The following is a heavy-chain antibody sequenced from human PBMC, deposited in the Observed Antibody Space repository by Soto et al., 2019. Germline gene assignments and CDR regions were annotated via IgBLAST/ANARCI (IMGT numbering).Heavy chain of an antibody. CDR1: GGSISSSSYY. J-gene: IGHJ4*02. CDR2: IYYSGST. Sequence: SETLSLTCTVSGGSISSSSYYWGWIRQPPGKGLEWIRSIYYSGSTYYNPSLKSRVTISVDTSKNQFSLKLSSVTAADTAVYYCARHTPAISISDHWGQGTLVTVSS. V-gene: IGHV4-39*01. D-gene: IGHD2-15*01. CDR3: ARHTPAISISDH.